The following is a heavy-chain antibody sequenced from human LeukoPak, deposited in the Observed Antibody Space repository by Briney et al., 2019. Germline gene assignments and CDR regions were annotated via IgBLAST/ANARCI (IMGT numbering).Heavy chain of an antibody. V-gene: IGHV3-30*02. CDR3: ARDLIGKYYIGY. J-gene: IGHJ4*02. CDR1: GFTFSSYG. D-gene: IGHD2-21*01. Sequence: GGSLRLSCAASGFTFSSYGMHWVRQAPGDGLDWVAYIGYDGTNNYYADSVKGRFTISRDNSKNTVHLQMNSLGAADTALYYCARDLIGKYYIGYWGQGTLVTVSS. CDR2: IGYDGTNN.